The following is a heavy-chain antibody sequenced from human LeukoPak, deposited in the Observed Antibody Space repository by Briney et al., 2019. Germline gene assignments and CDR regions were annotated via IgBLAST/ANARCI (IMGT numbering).Heavy chain of an antibody. CDR2: TRYDEDNK. Sequence: PGGSLRLSCAASGFTFSSYSMHWVRQAPGKGLEWVAFTRYDEDNKYYADSVKGRFTISRDNSKNTLYLQMNSLRAEDTAVYYCAKDTSTISVSGTCFDYWGQGTLVTVSS. V-gene: IGHV3-30*02. CDR3: AKDTSTISVSGTCFDY. D-gene: IGHD6-19*01. J-gene: IGHJ4*02. CDR1: GFTFSSYS.